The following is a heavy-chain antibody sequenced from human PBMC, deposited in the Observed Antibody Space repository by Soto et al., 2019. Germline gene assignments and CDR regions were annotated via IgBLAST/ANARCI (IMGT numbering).Heavy chain of an antibody. CDR1: GGSISSYY. V-gene: IGHV4-59*01. CDR3: ARAKGGASWFDP. J-gene: IGHJ5*02. D-gene: IGHD1-26*01. CDR2: IYYSGST. Sequence: LSLTCTVSGGSISSYYWSWIRQPPGKGLEWIGYIYYSGSTNYNPSLKSRVTISVDTSKNQFSLKLSSVTAADTAVYYCARAKGGASWFDPWGQGTLVTVSS.